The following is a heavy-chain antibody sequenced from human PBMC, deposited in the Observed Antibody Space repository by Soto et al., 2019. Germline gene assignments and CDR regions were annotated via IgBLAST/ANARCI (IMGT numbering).Heavy chain of an antibody. CDR2: VNPNNGDT. J-gene: IGHJ4*02. D-gene: IGHD3-10*01. Sequence: QVQLVQSGAELKKPGASVKVSCKASGYTFSNYDMNWVRQATGQGPEWIGWVNPNNGDTGYAQKFPGRGTLTTDIAPTPAYMEPTRLRSEATAIYYCAKVSRKGSAIDFDYWGQGTLITVSS. CDR1: GYTFSNYD. V-gene: IGHV1-8*01. CDR3: AKVSRKGSAIDFDY.